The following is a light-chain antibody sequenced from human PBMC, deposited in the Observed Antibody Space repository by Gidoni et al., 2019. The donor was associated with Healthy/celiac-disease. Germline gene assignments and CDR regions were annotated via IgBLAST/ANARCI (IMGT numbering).Light chain of an antibody. CDR1: QCISSY. V-gene: IGKV1-9*01. CDR3: QQLNSYPRT. J-gene: IGKJ2*02. CDR2: AAS. Sequence: DIQLTQSPSFLSASVGDRVTITCRASQCISSYLAWYQQKPGKAPKLLIYAASTLQSGVPSRLSGSGSGTEFTLTISSLQPEDFATYYCQQLNSYPRTFGQGTKLEIK.